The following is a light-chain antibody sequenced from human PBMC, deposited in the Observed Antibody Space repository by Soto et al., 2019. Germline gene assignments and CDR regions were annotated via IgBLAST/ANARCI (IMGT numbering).Light chain of an antibody. CDR3: QVWDSSSDHPV. CDR2: YDS. CDR1: NIGSKS. J-gene: IGLJ3*02. V-gene: IGLV3-21*04. Sequence: SYELTQPPSVSVAPGKTARITCGGNNIGSKSVHWYQQKPGQAPVLVIYYDSDRPSGIPERFSGSNSENTATLTISRVEAGDEADYYCQVWDSSSDHPVFGGGTKLTVL.